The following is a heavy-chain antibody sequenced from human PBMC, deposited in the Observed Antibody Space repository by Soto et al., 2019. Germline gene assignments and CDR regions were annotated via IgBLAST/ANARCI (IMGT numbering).Heavy chain of an antibody. V-gene: IGHV4-31*03. CDR3: ARGITMIVAARGGFDY. Sequence: TLSLTCTVSGGSVSSGGYYWSWIRQHPGKGLEWIGYIYYSGSTYYNPSLKSRVTISVDTSKNQFSLKLSSVTAADTAVYYCARGITMIVAARGGFDYWGQGTLVTVSS. J-gene: IGHJ4*02. CDR2: IYYSGST. D-gene: IGHD3-22*01. CDR1: GGSVSSGGYY.